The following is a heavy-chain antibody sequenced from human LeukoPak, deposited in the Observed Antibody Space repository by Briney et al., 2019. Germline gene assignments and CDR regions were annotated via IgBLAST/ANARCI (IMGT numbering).Heavy chain of an antibody. Sequence: GGSLRLSCAASGFTFSNAWMSWVRQAPGKGLEWVGRIKSKTDGGSTDYAAPVKCRFTISRDDSKNTLYLQMNSLKTEDTAVYYCTAEQWLLVDYWGQGTLVTVSS. V-gene: IGHV3-15*01. CDR2: IKSKTDGGST. CDR3: TAEQWLLVDY. CDR1: GFTFSNAW. J-gene: IGHJ4*02. D-gene: IGHD6-19*01.